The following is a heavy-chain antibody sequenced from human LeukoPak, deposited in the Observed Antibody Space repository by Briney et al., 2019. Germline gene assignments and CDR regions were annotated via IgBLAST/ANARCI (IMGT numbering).Heavy chain of an antibody. V-gene: IGHV3-66*04. D-gene: IGHD3-9*01. CDR1: GITVNTNY. Sequence: GGSLRLSCAASGITVNTNYMSWVRQAPGKGLEWVSIIYSGGATFYADSVKGRFTISRESSENTLWLQMNSLRVEDTAVYYCARLHYDVLTGPFDYWGQGTLVTVSS. J-gene: IGHJ4*02. CDR3: ARLHYDVLTGPFDY. CDR2: IYSGGAT.